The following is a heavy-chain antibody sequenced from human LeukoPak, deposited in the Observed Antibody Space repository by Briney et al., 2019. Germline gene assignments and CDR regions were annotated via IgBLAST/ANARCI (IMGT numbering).Heavy chain of an antibody. CDR2: MNPNSGNT. Sequence: ASVKVSCKASGYTFTSYDINWVRQATGQGLEWMGLMNPNSGNTGYAQKFQDRVTITRNTSISTAYMELSSLRSEDTAVYYCARGMRYYDFWSGTPQDYYYYYMDVWGKGTTVTVSS. CDR3: ARGMRYYDFWSGTPQDYYYYYMDV. J-gene: IGHJ6*03. V-gene: IGHV1-8*03. CDR1: GYTFTSYD. D-gene: IGHD3-3*01.